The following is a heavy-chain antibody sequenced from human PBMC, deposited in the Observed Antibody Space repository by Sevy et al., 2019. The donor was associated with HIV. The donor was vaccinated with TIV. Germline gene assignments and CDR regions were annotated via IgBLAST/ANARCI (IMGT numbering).Heavy chain of an antibody. Sequence: ASVKVSCKVSGYTLTELSMHWVRQAPGKGLEWMGGFDPEDGETIYAQKFQCRVTMTEDTSTDTAYMELSSLRSEDTAVYYCATDPYCISTSCYRFPWGQGTLVTVSS. V-gene: IGHV1-24*01. J-gene: IGHJ5*02. CDR3: ATDPYCISTSCYRFP. D-gene: IGHD2-2*01. CDR1: GYTLTELS. CDR2: FDPEDGET.